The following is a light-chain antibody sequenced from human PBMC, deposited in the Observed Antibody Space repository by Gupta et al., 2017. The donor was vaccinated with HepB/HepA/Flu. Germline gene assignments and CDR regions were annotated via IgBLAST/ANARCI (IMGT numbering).Light chain of an antibody. J-gene: IGLJ2*01. V-gene: IGLV3-1*01. Sequence: SYELTQPPSVSVPPGQTASLTCSGATLGKKYAYWYLQNPGQSPALIYNQHTRRPSRIPERFSGSTFGKTATLTISGTQAMDEADYYCQSWGSSTVVFGGGTKLTVL. CDR3: QSWGSSTVV. CDR1: TLGKKY. CDR2: QHT.